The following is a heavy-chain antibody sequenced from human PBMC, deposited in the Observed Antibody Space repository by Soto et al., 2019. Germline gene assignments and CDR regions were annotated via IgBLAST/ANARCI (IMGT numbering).Heavy chain of an antibody. CDR1: GGSISSSSYY. J-gene: IGHJ4*02. V-gene: IGHV4-39*01. D-gene: IGHD6-13*01. Sequence: QLQLQESGPGLVKPSETLSLTCTVSGGSISSSSYYWGWIRQPPGKGLEWIGCIYYSGSTYYNPSLKSRVSISEDTSKHPFSLKLGAVTAADTAVYYCASYGIVAAGTFDYWGQVTLVSVST. CDR3: ASYGIVAAGTFDY. CDR2: IYYSGST.